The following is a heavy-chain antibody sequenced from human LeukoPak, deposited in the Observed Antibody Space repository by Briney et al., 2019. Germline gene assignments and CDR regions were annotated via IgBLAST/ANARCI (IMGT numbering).Heavy chain of an antibody. J-gene: IGHJ6*03. D-gene: IGHD3-9*01. CDR3: ASRDLPLRYFDWSPYYYYYYYMDV. V-gene: IGHV1-69*05. CDR2: IIPIFGTA. CDR1: GYTFTGYY. Sequence: SVKVSCKASGYTFTGYYMHWVRQAPGQGLEWMGGIIPIFGTANYAQKFQGRVTITTDESTSTAYMELSSLRSEDTAVYYCASRDLPLRYFDWSPYYYYYYYMDVWGKGTTVTISS.